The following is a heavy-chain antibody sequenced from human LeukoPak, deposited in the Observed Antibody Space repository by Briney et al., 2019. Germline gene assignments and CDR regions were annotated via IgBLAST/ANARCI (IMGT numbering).Heavy chain of an antibody. Sequence: GGSLRLSCAASGFTFSTYAMNWVRQAPGKGLEWVSGISGSGGSIWYAESVKGRFTISRDISKNTLYLQMDSLRAEDTAVYYCAKDRVSMIVVVAFDIWGQGTMVTVSS. CDR2: ISGSGGSI. CDR3: AKDRVSMIVVVAFDI. D-gene: IGHD3-22*01. V-gene: IGHV3-23*01. J-gene: IGHJ3*02. CDR1: GFTFSTYA.